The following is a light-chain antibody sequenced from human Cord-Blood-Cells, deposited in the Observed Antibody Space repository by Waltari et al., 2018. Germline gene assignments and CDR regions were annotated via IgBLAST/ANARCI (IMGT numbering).Light chain of an antibody. CDR3: AAWDDSLSGVV. J-gene: IGLJ2*01. Sequence: QSLLPQPPSASRTPGQRVTISCSGSSSNIGSNYVYWYQQLPGTAPKLLIYRNNQRPSGVPDRFSGSKSGTSASLAISGLRSEDEADYYCAAWDDSLSGVVFGGGTKLTVL. CDR1: SSNIGSNY. V-gene: IGLV1-47*01. CDR2: RNN.